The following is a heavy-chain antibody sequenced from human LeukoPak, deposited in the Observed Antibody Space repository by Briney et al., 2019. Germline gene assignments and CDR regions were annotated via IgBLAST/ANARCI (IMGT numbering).Heavy chain of an antibody. V-gene: IGHV3-48*03. D-gene: IGHD6-13*01. CDR3: ARAVDSSWLIPFDY. CDR2: ISSSGSTI. J-gene: IGHJ4*02. Sequence: GGSLRLSCAASGFTFSSYEMNWVRQAPGKGLEWVSYISSSGSTIYYADSVKGRFTISRDNAKNSLYLQMNSLRAGDTAVYYCARAVDSSWLIPFDYWGQGTLVTVSS. CDR1: GFTFSSYE.